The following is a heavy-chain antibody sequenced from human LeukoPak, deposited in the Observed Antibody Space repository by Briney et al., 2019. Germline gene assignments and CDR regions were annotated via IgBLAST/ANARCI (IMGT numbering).Heavy chain of an antibody. J-gene: IGHJ4*02. CDR2: IYYSGST. D-gene: IGHD3-22*01. V-gene: IGHV4-61*01. CDR3: ARVLDSSGYYYFDY. CDR1: GGSVSSGSYY. Sequence: SETLSLTCTVSGGSVSSGSYYWSWIRQPPGKGLEWIGYIYYSGSTNYNPSLKSRVTISVDTSKNQFSLKLSSVTAADTAAYYCARVLDSSGYYYFDYWGQGTLVTVSS.